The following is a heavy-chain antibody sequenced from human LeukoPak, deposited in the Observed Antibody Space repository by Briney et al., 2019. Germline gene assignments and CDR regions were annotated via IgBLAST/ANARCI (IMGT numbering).Heavy chain of an antibody. CDR2: IYRDDTT. J-gene: IGHJ4*02. CDR1: GFTVNTNY. V-gene: IGHV3-53*01. D-gene: IGHD3-22*01. Sequence: GGSLRLSCAASGFTVNTNYMSWVRQAPGKGLEWVSVIYRDDTTYYADSVKGRFTISRDNSKNTLYLQMSSLRAEDTAVYHCARAAYDSGSYIVNHDYWGQGTPVTVSS. CDR3: ARAAYDSGSYIVNHDY.